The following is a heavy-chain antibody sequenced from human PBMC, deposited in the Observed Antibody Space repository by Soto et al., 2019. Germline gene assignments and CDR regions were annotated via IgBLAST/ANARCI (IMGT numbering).Heavy chain of an antibody. CDR2: ISGSGDTK. Sequence: GGSLRLSCASSGFTFSSCSMNLVLQAPGKGLEWVSFISGSGDTKYYADSVKGRFTISRDNAKNSLYLQMSSLRDEDTAVYYCAKYCSSDVCFDYWGQGTLVTVS. V-gene: IGHV3-48*02. CDR1: GFTFSSCS. J-gene: IGHJ4*02. CDR3: AKYCSSDVCFDY. D-gene: IGHD2-8*01.